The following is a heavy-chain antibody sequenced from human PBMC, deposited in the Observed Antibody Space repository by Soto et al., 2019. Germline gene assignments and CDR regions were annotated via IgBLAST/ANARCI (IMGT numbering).Heavy chain of an antibody. CDR2: IIATFGTA. J-gene: IGHJ4*02. CDR3: VRAGDVAAPSRKYYLHY. V-gene: IGHV1-69*06. CDR1: GVTFSNYG. Sequence: QVQLVQSGAEVKKPGSSVKVSCKTSGVTFSNYGFSWVRQARGQGLEWMGGIIATFGTADYPQKFQDRVTITPDISTSTIYMELSTLRSDDTAVYYCVRAGDVAAPSRKYYLHYWGQGTQVTGSS. D-gene: IGHD6-6*01.